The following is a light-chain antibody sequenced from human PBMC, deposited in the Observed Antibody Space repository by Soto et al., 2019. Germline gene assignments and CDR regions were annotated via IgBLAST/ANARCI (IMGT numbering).Light chain of an antibody. J-gene: IGLJ1*01. CDR3: SSYTTSSTRV. Sequence: QSLLTQPASVSGSPGQSITISCTGTISDIGAYNYVSWYQQHPGEAPKLLIYEVTYRPSGVSDRFSGSKSAYTASLTISGLQPEDEADYYRSSYTTSSTRVFGTGTKVTVL. V-gene: IGLV2-14*01. CDR1: ISDIGAYNY. CDR2: EVT.